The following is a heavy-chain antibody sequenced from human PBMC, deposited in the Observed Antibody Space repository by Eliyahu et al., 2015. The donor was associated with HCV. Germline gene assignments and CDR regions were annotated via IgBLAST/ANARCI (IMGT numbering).Heavy chain of an antibody. CDR2: IHYXGST. J-gene: IGHJ5*02. CDR1: GGSITTYY. CDR3: ASGGGGIAVAGTGGWFDP. V-gene: IGHV4-59*01. D-gene: IGHD6-19*01. Sequence: QVQLQESGPGLVKPSETLSLTCTVSGGSITTYYWSWIRQPPGKGLEWIGYIHYXGSTNYNPSLKSRVTISLDTSKNQFSLNLTPITAADTAVYYCASGGGGIAVAGTGGWFDPWGQGTLVTVSP.